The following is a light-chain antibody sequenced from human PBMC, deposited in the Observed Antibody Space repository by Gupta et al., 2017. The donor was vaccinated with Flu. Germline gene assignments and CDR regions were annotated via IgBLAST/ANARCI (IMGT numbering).Light chain of an antibody. CDR1: QSVSNY. CDR3: QQRSNWPPLT. J-gene: IGKJ4*01. CDR2: DAS. Sequence: EIVLTQSPATLPLSPGERATLSCRASQSVSNYLAWYQQKPGQPPRLLIYDASSRATGIPARFSGSGSGTDFTLTISSLEPEDFAVYYCQQRSNWPPLTVGGGTKVEIK. V-gene: IGKV3-11*01.